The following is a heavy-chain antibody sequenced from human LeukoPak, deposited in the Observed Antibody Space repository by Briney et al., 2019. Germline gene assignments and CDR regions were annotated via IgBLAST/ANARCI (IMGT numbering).Heavy chain of an antibody. CDR1: GFTFSSFD. CDR3: ARGPPRGKYYYMDV. Sequence: GGSLRLSCAASGFTFSSFDMHWVRQPTGQGLEWVSTIGTASDTYYPGSEEGRFTLSRDNAKNSLYLQMNSLTAGDTAVYYCARGPPRGKYYYMDVWGKGTTVTVSS. V-gene: IGHV3-13*01. J-gene: IGHJ6*03. D-gene: IGHD1-1*01. CDR2: IGTASDT.